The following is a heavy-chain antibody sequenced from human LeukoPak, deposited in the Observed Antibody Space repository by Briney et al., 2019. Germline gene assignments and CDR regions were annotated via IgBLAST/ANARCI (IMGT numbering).Heavy chain of an antibody. V-gene: IGHV3-21*01. J-gene: IGHJ4*02. D-gene: IGHD5-18*01. CDR1: GFTFSSYS. CDR3: ARGSGVQVWSSLDY. Sequence: PGGSLRLSCAASGFTFSSYSINCVRQAPGKGLEWVSSISSSGSYIYYADSVKGRFTISRDNAKNSLNLQMNSLRAEDTAVYYCARGSGVQVWSSLDYWGQGTLVTVSS. CDR2: ISSSGSYI.